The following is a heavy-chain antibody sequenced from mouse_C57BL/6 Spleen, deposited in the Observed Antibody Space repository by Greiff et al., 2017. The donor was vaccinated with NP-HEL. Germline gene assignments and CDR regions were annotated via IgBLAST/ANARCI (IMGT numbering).Heavy chain of an antibody. CDR1: GYTFTDYY. J-gene: IGHJ2*01. CDR2: INPNNGGT. V-gene: IGHV1-26*01. D-gene: IGHD2-4*01. Sequence: EVQLQQSGPELVKPGASVKISCKASGYTFTDYYMNWVKQSHGKSLEWIGDINPNNGGTSYNQKFKGKATLTVDKSSSTAYMELRSLTSEDSAVYYCARYDYDEKDYWGQGTTLTVSS. CDR3: ARYDYDEKDY.